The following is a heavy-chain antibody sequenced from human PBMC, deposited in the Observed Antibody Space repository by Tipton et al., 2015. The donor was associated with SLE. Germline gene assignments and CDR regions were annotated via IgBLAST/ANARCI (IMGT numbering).Heavy chain of an antibody. CDR3: ARVTRGPFDP. J-gene: IGHJ5*02. CDR2: IYYSGST. V-gene: IGHV4-31*03. Sequence: TLSLTCTVSGGSISSGGYYWSWIRQHPGKGLEWIGYIYYSGSTNYNPSLKSRVTISVDTSKNQFSLKLSSVTAADTAVYYCARVTRGPFDPWGQGTLVTVSS. CDR1: GGSISSGGYY. D-gene: IGHD3-10*01.